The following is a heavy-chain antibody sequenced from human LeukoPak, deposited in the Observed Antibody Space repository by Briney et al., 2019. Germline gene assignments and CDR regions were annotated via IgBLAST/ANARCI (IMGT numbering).Heavy chain of an antibody. CDR1: GGSIGSGNYY. D-gene: IGHD5-24*01. V-gene: IGHV4-39*01. J-gene: IGHJ4*02. CDR3: AAAMATTRGFDY. CDR2: IYYSGST. Sequence: SETLSLTCTVSGGSIGSGNYYWGWIRQPPGKGLEWIGSIYYSGSTYYNPSLKSRVTISVDTSKNQFSLKLSSVTAADTAVYYCAAAMATTRGFDYWGQGTLVTVSS.